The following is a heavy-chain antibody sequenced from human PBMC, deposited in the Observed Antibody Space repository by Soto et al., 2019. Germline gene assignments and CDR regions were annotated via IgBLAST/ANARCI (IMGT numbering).Heavy chain of an antibody. CDR3: ARHVEGELLDY. CDR1: GGSISSYY. Sequence: PSETLSLTCTVSGGSISSYYWSWIRQPPGKGLEWIGYIYYSGSTNYNPSLKSRVTISVDTSKNQFSLKLSSVTAADTAVYYCARHVEGELLDYWGQGTLVTVSS. V-gene: IGHV4-59*08. D-gene: IGHD1-26*01. J-gene: IGHJ4*02. CDR2: IYYSGST.